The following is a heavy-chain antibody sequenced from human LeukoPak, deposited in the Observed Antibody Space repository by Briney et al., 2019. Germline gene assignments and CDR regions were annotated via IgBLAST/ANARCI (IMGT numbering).Heavy chain of an antibody. V-gene: IGHV3-23*01. Sequence: GGSLRLSCAASGFTFSSYAMSWVRQAPGKGLEWVSAISGSGGSTYYAVSVKGRFTNSRDNSKNTLYLQMNSLRAEDTAVYYCAKDIRDFRDYYYGMDVWGQGTTVTVSS. J-gene: IGHJ6*02. CDR1: GFTFSSYA. CDR3: AKDIRDFRDYYYGMDV. D-gene: IGHD2/OR15-2a*01. CDR2: ISGSGGST.